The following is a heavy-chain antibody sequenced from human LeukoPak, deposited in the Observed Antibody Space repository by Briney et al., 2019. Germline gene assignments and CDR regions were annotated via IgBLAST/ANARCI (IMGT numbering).Heavy chain of an antibody. CDR3: ARVNLNYYGSGSYYDYYFDY. V-gene: IGHV4-59*01. J-gene: IGHJ4*02. Sequence: SSETLSLTCTVSGGSISSYYWSWIRQPPGKGLEWIGYIYYSGSTNYNPSLKSRVTISADTSKNQFSLKLGSVTAADTAVYFCARVNLNYYGSGSYYDYYFDYWGQGTLVTVSS. CDR1: GGSISSYY. D-gene: IGHD3-10*01. CDR2: IYYSGST.